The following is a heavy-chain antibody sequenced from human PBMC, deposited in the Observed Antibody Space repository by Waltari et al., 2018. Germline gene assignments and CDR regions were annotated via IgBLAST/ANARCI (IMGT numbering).Heavy chain of an antibody. CDR1: GGTFSSYA. D-gene: IGHD6-13*01. J-gene: IGHJ6*03. CDR3: ARSYWAAAAGQLYYYYYYYMDV. CDR2: IIPIFGTA. Sequence: QVQLVQSGAEVKKPGSSVKVSCKASGGTFSSYAISWVRQAPGPGLEWRGGIIPIFGTANYAQKFQGRVTITADKSTSTAYMELSSLRSEDTAVYYCARSYWAAAAGQLYYYYYYYMDVWGKGTTVTVSS. V-gene: IGHV1-69*14.